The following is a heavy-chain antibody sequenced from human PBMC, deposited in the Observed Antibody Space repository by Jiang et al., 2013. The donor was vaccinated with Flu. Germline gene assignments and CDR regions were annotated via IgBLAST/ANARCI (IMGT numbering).Heavy chain of an antibody. CDR3: ARDWNYIIDY. J-gene: IGHJ4*01. D-gene: IGHD1-7*01. V-gene: IGHV3-33*01. Sequence: VQLVESGGGVVQPGRSLRLSCAAPGFTFSSYGMHWVRQAPGKGLEWVAVIRFDGSSTYYADSVKGRFTISKDNSKDTLDLQMSGLRVEDTAVYYCARDWNYIIDY. CDR2: IRFDGSST. CDR1: GFTFSSYG.